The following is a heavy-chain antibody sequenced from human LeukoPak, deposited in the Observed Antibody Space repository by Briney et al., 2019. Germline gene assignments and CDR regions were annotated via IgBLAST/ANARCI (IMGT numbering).Heavy chain of an antibody. Sequence: ASVKVSCKASGYTFTGYYMHWVRQAPGQRLEWMGWINPNSGGTNYAQKFQGRVTMTRDTSISTAYMELSRLRSDDTAVYYCARENGGPSNYYDSSGYYLNYWGQGTLVTVSS. CDR2: INPNSGGT. V-gene: IGHV1-2*02. CDR3: ARENGGPSNYYDSSGYYLNY. J-gene: IGHJ4*02. D-gene: IGHD3-22*01. CDR1: GYTFTGYY.